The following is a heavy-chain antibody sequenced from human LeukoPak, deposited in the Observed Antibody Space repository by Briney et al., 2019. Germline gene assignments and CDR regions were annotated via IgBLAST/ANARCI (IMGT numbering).Heavy chain of an antibody. V-gene: IGHV3-23*01. CDR2: MSSVT. CDR3: AKAFFSGSGGNHKHFDS. Sequence: GGSLRLSCAASGFTFSNFAMSWVRQAPGKGLEWVSAMSSVTYYADSVKGRFTIPRDDSKSTLFLQMNGLRAEDTAVYYCAKAFFSGSGGNHKHFDSWGQGTLVTVSS. J-gene: IGHJ4*02. CDR1: GFTFSNFA. D-gene: IGHD3-10*01.